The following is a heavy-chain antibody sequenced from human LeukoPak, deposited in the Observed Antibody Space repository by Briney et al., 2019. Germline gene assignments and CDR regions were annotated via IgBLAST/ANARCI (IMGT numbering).Heavy chain of an antibody. Sequence: SETLSLTCTVSGYSISSGYYWGWIRQPPGKGLEWIGSIYHSGSTYYNPSLKSRVTISVDTSKNQFSLKLSSVTAADTAVYYCARHQGSSGWIFDYWGQGTLVTVSS. CDR3: ARHQGSSGWIFDY. CDR1: GYSISSGYY. CDR2: IYHSGST. V-gene: IGHV4-38-2*02. J-gene: IGHJ4*02. D-gene: IGHD6-19*01.